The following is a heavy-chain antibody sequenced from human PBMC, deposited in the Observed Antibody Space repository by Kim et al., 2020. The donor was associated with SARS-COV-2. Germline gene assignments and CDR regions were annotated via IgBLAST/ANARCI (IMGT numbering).Heavy chain of an antibody. D-gene: IGHD2-2*03. Sequence: GSLRLSCAVSGLAVSTSYMSWVRQAPGKGLEWVSVLYSGGDTYYGDSVKGRFTVSRDDSKNTLYLQMNSLRADDTAIYYCARDLMDPVYYYYNGMDVWGQGTTVIVSS. CDR2: LYSGGDT. CDR3: ARDLMDPVYYYYNGMDV. V-gene: IGHV3-53*01. J-gene: IGHJ6*02. CDR1: GLAVSTSY.